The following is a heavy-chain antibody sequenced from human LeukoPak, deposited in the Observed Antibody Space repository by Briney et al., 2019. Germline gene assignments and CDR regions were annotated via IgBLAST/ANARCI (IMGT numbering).Heavy chain of an antibody. CDR1: GYTFTGYY. D-gene: IGHD3-10*01. V-gene: IGHV1-2*02. CDR2: INPNSGGT. CDR3: ARVRRRGLLWFGELSHGYYFDY. Sequence: GASVKVSCKASGYTFTGYYMHWVRQAPGQGLEWTGWINPNSGGTNYAQKFQGRVTMTRDTSISTAYMELSRLRSDDTAVYYCARVRRRGLLWFGELSHGYYFDYWGQGTLVTVSS. J-gene: IGHJ4*02.